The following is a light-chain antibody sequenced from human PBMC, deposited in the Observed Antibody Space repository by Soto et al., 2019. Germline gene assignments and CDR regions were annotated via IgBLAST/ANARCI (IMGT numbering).Light chain of an antibody. Sequence: QSALTQPPSASGTPGQRVTISCSGSNSNIGRNTVNWYQQLPGTAPKLLIYRNNQRPSGVPDRFSGSKSGTSASLAISGLQSDDESDYYCASWDDGLTGYVLGTGTKVTV. CDR2: RNN. J-gene: IGLJ1*01. CDR1: NSNIGRNT. CDR3: ASWDDGLTGYV. V-gene: IGLV1-44*01.